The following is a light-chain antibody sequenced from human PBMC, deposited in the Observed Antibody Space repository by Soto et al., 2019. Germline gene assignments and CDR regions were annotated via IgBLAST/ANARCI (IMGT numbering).Light chain of an antibody. Sequence: EIVMTQSPATLSVSPGERATLSCRASQSVSSNLAWYQQKPGQAPRLLIYGASTRATGIPARFSGSGSGTEFTLTFSSLQSEDFAVYYWQQYNNWPPGLTFGGGTKVDIK. CDR3: QQYNNWPPGLT. V-gene: IGKV3-15*01. CDR1: QSVSSN. J-gene: IGKJ4*01. CDR2: GAS.